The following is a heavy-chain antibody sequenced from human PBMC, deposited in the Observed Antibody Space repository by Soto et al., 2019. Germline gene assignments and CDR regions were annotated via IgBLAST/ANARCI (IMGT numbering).Heavy chain of an antibody. D-gene: IGHD4-17*01. CDR2: IYSGGST. CDR1: GFTVSSNY. J-gene: IGHJ4*02. V-gene: IGHV3-66*01. CDR3: ARDSRFYGDYDYYFDY. Sequence: EVHLVESGGGLVKPGGSLRLSCAASGFTVSSNYMSWVRQAPGKGLEWVSVIYSGGSTYYTDSVKDRFTISRDNSKNTLYLQMNSLRAEDTAVYYCARDSRFYGDYDYYFDYWGQGTLVTVSS.